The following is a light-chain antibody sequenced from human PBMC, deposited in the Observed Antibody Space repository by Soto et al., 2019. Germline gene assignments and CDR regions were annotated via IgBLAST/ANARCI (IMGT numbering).Light chain of an antibody. CDR1: NIGGKN. CDR2: DDS. J-gene: IGLJ1*01. CDR3: QVWDSSTDLYV. Sequence: SYELTQPPSVSVAPGQTATVSCGGNNIGGKNVHWYQQKPGQAPVLVVYDDSDRPSGIPERFSGSNSGNMATLTISRVEAGDEADYYCQVWDSSTDLYVFGSGTKVTV. V-gene: IGLV3-21*02.